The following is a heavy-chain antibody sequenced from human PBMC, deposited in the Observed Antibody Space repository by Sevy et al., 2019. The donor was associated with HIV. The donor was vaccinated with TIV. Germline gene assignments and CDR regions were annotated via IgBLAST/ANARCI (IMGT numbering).Heavy chain of an antibody. CDR1: GFTFSSHA. V-gene: IGHV3-30*04. CDR2: ISSDGNSQ. D-gene: IGHD1-26*01. CDR3: ARDLISGSYSQSLDY. J-gene: IGHJ4*02. Sequence: GGSLRLSCAASGFTFSSHAMHLVRQAPGKGLDWVAVISSDGNSQYSADSVKGRFTISRDNSKNTLYLQMDSLRVEDTAVYYCARDLISGSYSQSLDYWGQGTLVTVSS.